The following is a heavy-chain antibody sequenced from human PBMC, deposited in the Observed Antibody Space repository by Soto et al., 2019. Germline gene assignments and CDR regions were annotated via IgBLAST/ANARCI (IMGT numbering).Heavy chain of an antibody. V-gene: IGHV4-34*01. D-gene: IGHD2-2*02. J-gene: IGHJ4*01. CDR3: ARFCRTQHIYTGFDY. Sequence: PSETLSLTCAVYGGSFSGNYWSWIRRPPGKRLEWIGEINHSGSTNYNPSLESRVTISVGTSKNQFSLKLSSVTAADTAVYYCARFCRTQHIYTGFDYWGQGTLVTVSS. CDR1: GGSFSGNY. CDR2: INHSGST.